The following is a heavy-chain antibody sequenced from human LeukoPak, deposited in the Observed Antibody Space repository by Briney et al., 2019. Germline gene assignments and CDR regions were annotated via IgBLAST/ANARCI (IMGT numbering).Heavy chain of an antibody. V-gene: IGHV3-33*01. CDR2: IWYGGSNK. CDR3: ARGRYCSSTSCPLFDY. CDR1: GFTFSSYG. D-gene: IGHD2-2*01. Sequence: GGSLRLSCAASGFTFSSYGMHWVRQAPGKGLEWVAVIWYGGSNKYYADSVKGRFTISRDNSMKTLYLQMNSLRAEDTAVYYCARGRYCSSTSCPLFDYWGQGTLVTVSS. J-gene: IGHJ4*02.